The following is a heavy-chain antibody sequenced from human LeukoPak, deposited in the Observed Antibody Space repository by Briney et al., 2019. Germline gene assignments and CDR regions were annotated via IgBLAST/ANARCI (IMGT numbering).Heavy chain of an antibody. D-gene: IGHD1-26*01. CDR2: IWYDGSNK. CDR1: GFTFRSHG. V-gene: IGHV3-30*02. CDR3: ARDRVGATDYFDY. J-gene: IGHJ4*02. Sequence: PGGSLRLSCAASGFTFRSHGMHWVRQAPGKGLEWVAFIWYDGSNKYYTDSVKGRFTISRDNSKNTLYLQMNSLRAEDTAVYYCARDRVGATDYFDYWGQGTLVTVSS.